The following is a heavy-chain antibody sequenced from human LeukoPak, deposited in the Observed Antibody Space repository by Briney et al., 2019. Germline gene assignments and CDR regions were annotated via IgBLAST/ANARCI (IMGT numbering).Heavy chain of an antibody. CDR3: ARAPIYYYDSSGYWLSRFDP. V-gene: IGHV4-59*01. D-gene: IGHD3-22*01. Sequence: SETLSLTCTVSGGSISSYYWSWIRQPPGKGLEWIGYIYYSGSTNYNPSLKSRVTISVDTSKSQFSLKLSSVTAADTAVYYCARAPIYYYDSSGYWLSRFDPWGQGTLVTVSS. CDR2: IYYSGST. J-gene: IGHJ5*02. CDR1: GGSISSYY.